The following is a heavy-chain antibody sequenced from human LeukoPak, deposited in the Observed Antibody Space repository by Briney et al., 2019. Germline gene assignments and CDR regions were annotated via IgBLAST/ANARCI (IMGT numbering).Heavy chain of an antibody. D-gene: IGHD6-13*01. V-gene: IGHV3-66*04. Sequence: GGSLRLSCAASEFSVGSNYMTWVRQAPGKGLEWASLIYSGGSTYYADSVKGRFTISRDNSKNTLYLQMNSLRPEDTAVYYCARPQAISADDAFDIWGQGTMVTVSS. J-gene: IGHJ3*02. CDR3: ARPQAISADDAFDI. CDR1: EFSVGSNY. CDR2: IYSGGST.